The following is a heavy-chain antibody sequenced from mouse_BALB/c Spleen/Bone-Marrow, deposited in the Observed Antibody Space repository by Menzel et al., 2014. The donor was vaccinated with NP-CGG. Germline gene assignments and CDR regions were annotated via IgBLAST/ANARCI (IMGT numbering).Heavy chain of an antibody. CDR3: ARKDYFGYAAMDY. Sequence: EVKLVESGGGLVKPGGSRKLSCAASGFTFSSFGMHWVRQAPEKGLEWVAYISGGSSIIYYADTVKGRFTISRDNPKNTLFLQMTSLRSEDTAIYYCARKDYFGYAAMDYWGQGTSVTVSS. J-gene: IGHJ4*01. V-gene: IGHV5-17*02. CDR2: ISGGSSII. D-gene: IGHD1-2*01. CDR1: GFTFSSFG.